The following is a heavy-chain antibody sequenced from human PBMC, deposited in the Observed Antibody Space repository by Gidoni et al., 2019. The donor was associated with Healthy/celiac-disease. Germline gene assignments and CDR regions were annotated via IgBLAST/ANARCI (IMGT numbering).Heavy chain of an antibody. Sequence: EVQLLEPGGGLVQPGGSLRLSCSASGFTFRSYAMSWVRQAPGKVLEWVSAISGSGGSTYYADSVKGRFTISRDNSKNTLYLQMNSLRAEDTAVYYCAKYPTVTTLDYFDYWGQGTLVTVSS. D-gene: IGHD4-17*01. V-gene: IGHV3-23*01. J-gene: IGHJ4*02. CDR1: GFTFRSYA. CDR2: ISGSGGST. CDR3: AKYPTVTTLDYFDY.